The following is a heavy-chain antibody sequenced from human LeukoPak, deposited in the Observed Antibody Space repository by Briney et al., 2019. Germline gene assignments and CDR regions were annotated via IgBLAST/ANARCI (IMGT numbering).Heavy chain of an antibody. CDR1: GFTFSSYA. V-gene: IGHV3-30*04. J-gene: IGHJ4*02. CDR2: ISYDGSNK. Sequence: GRSLRLSCAASGFTFSSYAMHWVRRAPGKGLEWVAVISYDGSNKYYADSVKGRFTISRDNSKNTLYLQMNSLRAEDTAVYYCARVVGSSWSDYWGQGTLVTVSS. CDR3: ARVVGSSWSDY. D-gene: IGHD6-13*01.